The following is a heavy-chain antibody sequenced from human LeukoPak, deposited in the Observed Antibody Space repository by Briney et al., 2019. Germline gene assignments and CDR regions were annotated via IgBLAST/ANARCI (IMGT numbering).Heavy chain of an antibody. D-gene: IGHD3-10*01. CDR3: ARGRDSGSFIIDY. CDR1: GFTVSSNY. V-gene: IGHV3-53*05. J-gene: IGHJ4*02. Sequence: PGGSLRLSCAASGFTVSSNYMTWVRQAPGKGLEWVSVIYSGGSTYYADSVKGRFTLSRDNSKNTVSLQMNSLGTEDTAVYYCARGRDSGSFIIDYWGQGTLVTVSS. CDR2: IYSGGST.